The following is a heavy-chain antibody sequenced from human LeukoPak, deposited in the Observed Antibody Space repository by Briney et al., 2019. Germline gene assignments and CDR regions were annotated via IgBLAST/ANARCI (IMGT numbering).Heavy chain of an antibody. CDR2: ISVSGSST. CDR1: GFTFSTYA. V-gene: IGHV3-23*01. CDR3: AKNHDSNGYHTDDAFDL. J-gene: IGHJ3*01. Sequence: GGSLRLSCAASGFTFSTYAMNWVRQAPGKGLEWVSVISVSGSSTYYADSVKGRFTISRDSPKSTLYLQMNSLRAEDTAIYYCAKNHDSNGYHTDDAFDLWGQGTMVTVSS. D-gene: IGHD3-22*01.